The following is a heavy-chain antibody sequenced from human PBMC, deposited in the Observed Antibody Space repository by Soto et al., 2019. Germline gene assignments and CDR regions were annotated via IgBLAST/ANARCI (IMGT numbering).Heavy chain of an antibody. CDR1: GYTSTGYY. V-gene: IGHV1-2*02. CDR2: INPNSGGT. Sequence: ASVKVSCKASGYTSTGYYMHWVRQAPGQGLEWMGWINPNSGGTNYAQKFQGRVTMTRDTSISTAYMELSRLRSDDTAVYYCARSRGRGVGRLGAGYWGQGTLGTVCS. J-gene: IGHJ4*02. D-gene: IGHD6-25*01. CDR3: ARSRGRGVGRLGAGY.